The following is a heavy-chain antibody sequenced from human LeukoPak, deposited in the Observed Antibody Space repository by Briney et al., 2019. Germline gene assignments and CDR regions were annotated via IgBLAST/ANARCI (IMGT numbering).Heavy chain of an antibody. CDR2: ISSSSSYI. CDR3: ARGNYHVFDP. V-gene: IGHV3-21*01. Sequence: GRSLRLSCAASGFTFSSYSMNWVRQAPGRGLEWVPSISSSSSYIYYADSVKGRFTISRDNAKNSLYLQMNSLRAEDTAVYYCARGNYHVFDPWGQGTLVTVSS. J-gene: IGHJ5*02. D-gene: IGHD4-11*01. CDR1: GFTFSSYS.